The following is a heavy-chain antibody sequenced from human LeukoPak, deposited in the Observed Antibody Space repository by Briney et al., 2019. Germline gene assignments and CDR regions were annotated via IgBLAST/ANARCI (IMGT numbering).Heavy chain of an antibody. V-gene: IGHV3-30*02. CDR3: AKVSGTWSPFDY. CDR2: IHFDGSVK. D-gene: IGHD6-13*01. CDR1: GFTFNTNG. J-gene: IGHJ4*02. Sequence: GGSLRLSCAASGFTFNTNGMHWVRQAPGKGLEWVSFIHFDGSVKYYADSVKGRFTISRDNSKNRLYLQMNSLRTEDTAVYYCAKVSGTWSPFDYWGQGTLVTVSS.